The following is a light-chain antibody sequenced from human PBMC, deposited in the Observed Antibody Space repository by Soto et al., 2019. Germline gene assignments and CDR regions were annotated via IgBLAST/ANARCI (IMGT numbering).Light chain of an antibody. V-gene: IGLV2-14*01. CDR1: SGDVGGYNY. CDR2: DVS. J-gene: IGLJ2*01. Sequence: QSALTQPASVSGSPGQSIAISSTGTSGDVGGYNYVSWYQQHPGKAPKLMIYDVSNRPSGVSNRFSGSKSGNTASLTISGLQAEDEADYYCSSYTSSSPVVFGGGTKLTVL. CDR3: SSYTSSSPVV.